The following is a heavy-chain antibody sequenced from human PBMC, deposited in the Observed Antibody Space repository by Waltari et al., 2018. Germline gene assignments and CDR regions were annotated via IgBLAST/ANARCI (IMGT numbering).Heavy chain of an antibody. J-gene: IGHJ1*01. CDR3: ARAGMATISSKAAEYFQH. V-gene: IGHV4-30-4*08. D-gene: IGHD5-12*01. CDR2: IYYSGGT. Sequence: QVQLQESGPGLVKPSQTLSLTCTVSGGSISSGDYYWSWIRQPPGKGLEWIGYIYYSGGTYYNPSLKSRVTISVDTSKNQFSLKLSSVTAADTAVYYCARAGMATISSKAAEYFQHWGQGTLVTVSS. CDR1: GGSISSGDYY.